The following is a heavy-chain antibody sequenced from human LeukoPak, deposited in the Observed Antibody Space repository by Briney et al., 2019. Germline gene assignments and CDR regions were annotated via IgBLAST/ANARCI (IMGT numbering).Heavy chain of an antibody. V-gene: IGHV3-7*01. CDR1: GFTFSSYW. CDR2: IKQDGSEK. CDR3: ARDLVSLGVVVPAAPLDY. Sequence: GGSLRLSYAASGFTFSSYWMSWVRQAPGKGLEWVANIKQDGSEKYYVDSVKGRFTISRDNAKNSLYLQVNSLRAEDTAVYYCARDLVSLGVVVPAAPLDYWGQGTLVTVSS. D-gene: IGHD2-2*01. J-gene: IGHJ4*02.